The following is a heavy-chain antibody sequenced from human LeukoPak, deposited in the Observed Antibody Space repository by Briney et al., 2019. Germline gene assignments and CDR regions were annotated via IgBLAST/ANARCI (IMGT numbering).Heavy chain of an antibody. V-gene: IGHV1-18*01. CDR3: AREGYCSGGSCYGGYAFDI. Sequence: ASVKVSCKAPGYTFNTYGITWVRQAPGQGLEWMGWISGYNGKTKYAQKLQDRVTMTTDTSTTTAYMELRSLRSDDTAVYYCAREGYCSGGSCYGGYAFDIWGQGTMVTVSS. J-gene: IGHJ3*02. CDR2: ISGYNGKT. CDR1: GYTFNTYG. D-gene: IGHD2-15*01.